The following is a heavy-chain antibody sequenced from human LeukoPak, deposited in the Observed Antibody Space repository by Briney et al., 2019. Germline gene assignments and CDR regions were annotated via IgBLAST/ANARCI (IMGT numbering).Heavy chain of an antibody. J-gene: IGHJ3*02. CDR2: ISYDGSNK. CDR1: GFTFSSYA. D-gene: IGHD3-10*01. V-gene: IGHV3-30-3*01. CDR3: ARMSQLLWFGELGGAFDI. Sequence: GGSLRLSCAASGFTFSSYAMHWVRQAPGKGLEWVAVISYDGSNKYYADSVKGRFTISRDNSKNTLYLQMNSLRAEDTAVYYCARMSQLLWFGELGGAFDIWGQGTMVTVSS.